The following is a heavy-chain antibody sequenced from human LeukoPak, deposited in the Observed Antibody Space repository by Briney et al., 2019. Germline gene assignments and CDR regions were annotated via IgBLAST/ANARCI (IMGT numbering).Heavy chain of an antibody. CDR2: IYYSGST. CDR3: ARQYYPGNWFDP. J-gene: IGHJ5*02. V-gene: IGHV4-39*01. D-gene: IGHD3-10*01. CDR1: GGSISSSSYY. Sequence: SETLSLTCTVSGGSISSSSYYWGWIRQPPGKGLEWSGSIYYSGSTYYNPSLKSRVTISVDTSKNQFSLKLSSVTAADTAVYYCARQYYPGNWFDPWGQGTLVTVSS.